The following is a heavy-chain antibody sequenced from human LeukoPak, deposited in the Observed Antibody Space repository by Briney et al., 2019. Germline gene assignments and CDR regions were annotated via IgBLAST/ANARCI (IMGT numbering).Heavy chain of an antibody. CDR1: GYTFTSYG. CDR2: ISAYNGNT. CDR3: ARGMKGHSSGWYWREEVGYYFDY. J-gene: IGHJ4*02. Sequence: GASVKVSCKASGYTFTSYGISWVRQAPGQGLEWMGWISAYNGNTNYAQKLQGRVTMTRNTSISTAYMELSSLRSEDTAVYYCARGMKGHSSGWYWREEVGYYFDYWGQGTLVTVSS. V-gene: IGHV1-18*01. D-gene: IGHD6-19*01.